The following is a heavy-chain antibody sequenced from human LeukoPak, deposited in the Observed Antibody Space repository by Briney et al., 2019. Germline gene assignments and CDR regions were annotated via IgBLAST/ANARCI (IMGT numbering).Heavy chain of an antibody. CDR3: ARGIVRGVSAPDI. CDR2: IDTSGNT. D-gene: IGHD3-10*01. Sequence: SETLSLTCTVSGASISSYYWSWIRQPAGKGLEWMGRIDTSGNTNYNPSLNGRVTMSVDTSKTQFYLNLRSVTAADTAIYYCARGIVRGVSAPDIWGQGTMVTVSS. J-gene: IGHJ3*02. CDR1: GASISSYY. V-gene: IGHV4-4*07.